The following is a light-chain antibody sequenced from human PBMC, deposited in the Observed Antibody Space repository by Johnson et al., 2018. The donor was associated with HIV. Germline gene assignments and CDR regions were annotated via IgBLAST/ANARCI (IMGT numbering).Light chain of an antibody. V-gene: IGLV1-51*01. J-gene: IGLJ1*01. Sequence: QSVLTQPPSVSAAPGQKVTISCSGSSSNIGKNYVSWYRHLPGTAPKLLIYDNDKRPSGIPDRFSASQSGSSATLGITGLPTGDEADYSCATWDSSLSAYVFGPGTKVTIL. CDR1: SSNIGKNY. CDR2: DND. CDR3: ATWDSSLSAYV.